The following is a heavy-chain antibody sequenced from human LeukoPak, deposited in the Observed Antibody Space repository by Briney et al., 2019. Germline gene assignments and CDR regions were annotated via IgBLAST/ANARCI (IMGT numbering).Heavy chain of an antibody. CDR2: ISSSSSYI. CDR3: ARDPTTIYYYDTTVYYGMDV. J-gene: IGHJ6*02. CDR1: GFTFSTHA. V-gene: IGHV3-21*01. Sequence: GGSLRLSWAPSGFTFSTHAMSWVRQAPGKGLEWVSSISSSSSYIYYADSVKGRFTISRDNAKNSLYLQMNSLRAEDTAVYYCARDPTTIYYYDTTVYYGMDVWGQGTTVTVSS. D-gene: IGHD3-22*01.